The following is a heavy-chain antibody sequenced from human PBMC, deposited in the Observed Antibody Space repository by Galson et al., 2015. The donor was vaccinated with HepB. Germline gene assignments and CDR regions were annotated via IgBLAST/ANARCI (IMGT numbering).Heavy chain of an antibody. J-gene: IGHJ4*02. D-gene: IGHD4-23*01. CDR2: ISASGTYT. CDR1: GFAFSDYY. CDR3: ARVAASAYGGHAHFEY. V-gene: IGHV3-11*06. Sequence: SLRLSCAASGFAFSDYYMTWIRQAPGKGLEWLSYISASGTYTNYADSVKGRFTISRDNAKNSLYLQMNSLRAEDTAVFYCARVAASAYGGHAHFEYWGQGTLVTVSS.